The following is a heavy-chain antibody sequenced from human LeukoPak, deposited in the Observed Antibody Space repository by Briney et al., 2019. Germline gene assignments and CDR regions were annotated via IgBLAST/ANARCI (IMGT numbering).Heavy chain of an antibody. V-gene: IGHV4-31*03. J-gene: IGHJ3*02. CDR2: IYYSGST. CDR3: ARGLVWFGELWPHAFDI. Sequence: SQTLSLTCTVSGGSISSGGYYWSWIRQHPGKGLEWIGYIYYSGSTYYNPSLKSRVTISVDTSKNQFSLKLSSVTAADTAVYYCARGLVWFGELWPHAFDIWGQGTMVTVSS. D-gene: IGHD3-10*01. CDR1: GGSISSGGYY.